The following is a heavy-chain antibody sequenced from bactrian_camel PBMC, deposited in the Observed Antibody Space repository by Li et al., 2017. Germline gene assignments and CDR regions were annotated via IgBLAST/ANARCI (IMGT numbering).Heavy chain of an antibody. Sequence: HVQLVESGGASVQAGGSLTLSCAASGPLYHSYTMGWFRQAPGKEREGVASIDGDGHTGYASSVKGRFTISRDNAKNTVYQQMNNLQPEDTATYYCAEGRGSRGEHCYSLNYWGQGTQVTVS. CDR1: GPLYHSYT. J-gene: IGHJ4*01. D-gene: IGHD6*01. V-gene: IGHV3S63*01. CDR2: IDGDGHT. CDR3: AEGRGSRGEHCYSLNY.